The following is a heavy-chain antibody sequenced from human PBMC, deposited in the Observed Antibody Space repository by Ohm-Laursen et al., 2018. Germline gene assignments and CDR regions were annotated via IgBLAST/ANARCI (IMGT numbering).Heavy chain of an antibody. CDR3: ARGDYDFWSGYSELGYFDY. D-gene: IGHD3-3*01. J-gene: IGHJ4*02. V-gene: IGHV3-23*01. Sequence: SLRLSCAASGFTFSDYYMSWVRQAPGKGLEWVSAISGSGGSTYYADSVKGRFTISRDNSKNTLYLQMNSLRAEDTAVYYCARGDYDFWSGYSELGYFDYWGQGTLVTVSS. CDR2: ISGSGGST. CDR1: GFTFSDYY.